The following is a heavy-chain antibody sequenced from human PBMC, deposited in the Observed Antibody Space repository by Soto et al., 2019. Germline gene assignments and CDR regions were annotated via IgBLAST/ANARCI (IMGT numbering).Heavy chain of an antibody. CDR2: MNPKDGNT. J-gene: IGHJ6*03. CDR1: GYSFSSYD. CDR3: SLGPLYGYGIVVLNSYYNYIGV. V-gene: IGHV1-8*01. Sequence: QAQLVQSGAEVRKPGASVKVSCKASGYSFSSYDINWVRQAPGQGLEWIGWMNPKDGNTGFAQKFQGRVTMTRNTAISTAYMELSSLTSEDTAMYYWSLGPLYGYGIVVLNSYYNYIGVWGKGTTVTVSS. D-gene: IGHD2-21*01.